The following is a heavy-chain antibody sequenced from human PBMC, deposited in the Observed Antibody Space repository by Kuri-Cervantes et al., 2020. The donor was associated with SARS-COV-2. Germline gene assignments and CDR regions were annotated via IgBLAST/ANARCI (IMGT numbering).Heavy chain of an antibody. D-gene: IGHD3-9*01. CDR2: ISSSSSTT. V-gene: IGHV3-48*02. Sequence: GGSLRLSCAASGFTFSSYSMNWVRQAPGKGLEWVSYISSSSSTTYYADSVKGRFTISRDNAKNSLYLQMNSLRDEDTAVYYCARQYYDILTGYYLYGMDVWVQGTTVTVSS. J-gene: IGHJ6*02. CDR1: GFTFSSYS. CDR3: ARQYYDILTGYYLYGMDV.